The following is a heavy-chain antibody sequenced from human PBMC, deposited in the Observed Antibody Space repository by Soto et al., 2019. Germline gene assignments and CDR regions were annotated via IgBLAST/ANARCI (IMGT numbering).Heavy chain of an antibody. Sequence: TGGSLRLSCASSGVTFSNAWINWVRQAPGKGLEWVGRIKSKTDGGTTDFAAPVKGRFAISRDDSKNMVYLQMNSLKIEDTAVYYCTTDSYTTIVIVRFDYWGHGTLVTVSS. CDR1: GVTFSNAW. CDR3: TTDSYTTIVIVRFDY. V-gene: IGHV3-15*07. CDR2: IKSKTDGGTT. D-gene: IGHD3-22*01. J-gene: IGHJ4*01.